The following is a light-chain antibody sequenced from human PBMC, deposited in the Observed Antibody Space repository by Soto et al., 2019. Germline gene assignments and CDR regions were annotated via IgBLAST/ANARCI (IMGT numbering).Light chain of an antibody. CDR3: QQGDSFPIT. Sequence: DIQMTQSPSSVSASVGDTVTITCRASQSISTWLAWYQQKPGTVPKLLIYAASSLQSGVPSRFSGSGARTEFPLTITRLQPEDFGTYYCQQGDSFPITFGQGTRLDIK. V-gene: IGKV1-12*01. J-gene: IGKJ5*01. CDR1: QSISTW. CDR2: AAS.